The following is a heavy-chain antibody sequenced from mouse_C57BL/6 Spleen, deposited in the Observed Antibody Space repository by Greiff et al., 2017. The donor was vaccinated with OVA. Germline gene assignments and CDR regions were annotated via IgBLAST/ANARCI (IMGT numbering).Heavy chain of an antibody. J-gene: IGHJ3*01. Sequence: VQVVESGAELAKPGASVKLSCKASGYTFTSYWMHWVKQRPGQGLEWIGYINPSSGYTKYNQKFKDKATLTADKSSSTAYMQLSSLTYEDSAVYYCARSFIFYYYGRDWGQGTLVTVSA. CDR3: ARSFIFYYYGRD. CDR2: INPSSGYT. V-gene: IGHV1-7*01. D-gene: IGHD1-1*01. CDR1: GYTFTSYW.